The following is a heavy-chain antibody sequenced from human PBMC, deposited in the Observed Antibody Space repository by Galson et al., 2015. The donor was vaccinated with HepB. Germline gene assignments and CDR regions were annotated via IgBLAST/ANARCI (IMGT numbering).Heavy chain of an antibody. D-gene: IGHD5-24*01. CDR3: ARDPIHRSRDGYTIRRGMDV. Sequence: SLRLSCAASGFTFSSYGMHWVRQAPGKGLEWVAVIWYDGSNKYYADSVKGRFTISRDNSKNTLYLQMNSLRAEDTAVYYCARDPIHRSRDGYTIRRGMDVWGQGTTVTVSS. CDR1: GFTFSSYG. J-gene: IGHJ6*02. CDR2: IWYDGSNK. V-gene: IGHV3-33*01.